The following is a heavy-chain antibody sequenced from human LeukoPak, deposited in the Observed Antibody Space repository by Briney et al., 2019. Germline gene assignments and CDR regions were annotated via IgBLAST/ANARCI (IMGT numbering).Heavy chain of an antibody. J-gene: IGHJ4*02. V-gene: IGHV4-30-2*01. CDR3: ARLGGIAAASFDY. CDR2: IYHSGST. CDR1: GGSISSGGYY. D-gene: IGHD6-13*01. Sequence: SETLSLTCTVSGGSISSGGYYWSWIRQPPGKGLEWIGYIYHSGSTYYNPSLKSRVTISVDRSKNQFSLKLSSVTAADTAVYYCARLGGIAAASFDYWGQGTLVTVSS.